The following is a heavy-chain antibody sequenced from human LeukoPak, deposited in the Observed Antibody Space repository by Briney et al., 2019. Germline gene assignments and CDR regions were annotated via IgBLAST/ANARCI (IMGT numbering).Heavy chain of an antibody. D-gene: IGHD5-18*01. J-gene: IGHJ4*02. Sequence: ASVKVSCKASGYTFTSYGISWVRQAPGQGLEWMGWISAYNGNTNYAQKLQGRVTMTRDTSTSTVYMELSSLRSEDTAVYYCARGGIQLWPSEGYYFDYWGQGTLVTVSS. CDR1: GYTFTSYG. V-gene: IGHV1-18*01. CDR2: ISAYNGNT. CDR3: ARGGIQLWPSEGYYFDY.